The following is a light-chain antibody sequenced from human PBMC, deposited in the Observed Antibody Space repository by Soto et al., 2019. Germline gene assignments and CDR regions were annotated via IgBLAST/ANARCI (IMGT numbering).Light chain of an antibody. CDR1: SSNIGAGYD. CDR2: GNS. CDR3: QSYDSRLSGYV. J-gene: IGLJ1*01. Sequence: QSVLTQPPSVAGAPGQRGTISCTGSSSNIGAGYDVNWYQQLPGAAPKFLIYGNSNRPSGVPDRFSGSKSGTSASLAITGLQAEDDADYYCQSYDSRLSGYVFGTGTKVTVL. V-gene: IGLV1-40*01.